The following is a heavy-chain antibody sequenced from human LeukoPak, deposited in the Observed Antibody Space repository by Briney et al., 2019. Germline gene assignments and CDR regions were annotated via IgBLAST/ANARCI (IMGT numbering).Heavy chain of an antibody. J-gene: IGHJ4*02. V-gene: IGHV4-4*07. Sequence: SETLSLTCTVSGGSISSYYWSWIRQPAGKGLEWIGRIYTSGSTNYNPSLKSRVTMSVDTSKNQFSLKLGSVTAADTAVYYCARGGRNLVRNFRYFDYWGQGTLVTVSS. CDR2: IYTSGST. CDR3: ARGGRNLVRNFRYFDY. D-gene: IGHD3-9*01. CDR1: GGSISSYY.